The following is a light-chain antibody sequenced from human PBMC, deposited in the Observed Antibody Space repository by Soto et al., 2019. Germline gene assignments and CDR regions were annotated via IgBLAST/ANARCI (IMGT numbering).Light chain of an antibody. J-gene: IGLJ1*01. CDR1: GSDVGAYNY. CDR3: CAWGGTAV. CDR2: FVT. Sequence: QSALTQPRSVSGSPGQSVTISCTGTGSDVGAYNYVSWYQQYPGKAPKLIIYFVTKRPSGVPDRFSGSKSGNTASLTISGLQPEDEGDFYCCAWGGTAVFGTGTKVTVL. V-gene: IGLV2-11*01.